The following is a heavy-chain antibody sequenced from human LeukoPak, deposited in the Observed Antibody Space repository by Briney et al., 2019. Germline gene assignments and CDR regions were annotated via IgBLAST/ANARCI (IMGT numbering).Heavy chain of an antibody. Sequence: TGGSLRLSCAASGFTFSSYGMSWVRQAPGKGLEWVSAISGSGGSTYYADSVKGRFTISRDNSKNTLYLQMNSLRAEDTAVYYCAKDRRYSSSGFDYWGQGTLVTVSS. J-gene: IGHJ4*02. V-gene: IGHV3-23*01. CDR3: AKDRRYSSSGFDY. CDR2: ISGSGGST. D-gene: IGHD6-13*01. CDR1: GFTFSSYG.